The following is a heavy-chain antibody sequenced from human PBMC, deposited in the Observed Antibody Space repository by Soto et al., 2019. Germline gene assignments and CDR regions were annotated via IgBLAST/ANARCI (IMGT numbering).Heavy chain of an antibody. V-gene: IGHV3-11*01. CDR2: ISGSGSPI. CDR3: ARAHPSWYRVLYYYGLDV. Sequence: QVQLVESGGGLVKPGGSLRLSCAASGFTFSDYYMSWIRQAPGKGLEWVSYISGSGSPIYYADSVKGRVSISRDNAKNSLYLQMNSLRDEDTAVYFCARAHPSWYRVLYYYGLDVWGQGTTVTVSS. D-gene: IGHD6-13*01. J-gene: IGHJ6*02. CDR1: GFTFSDYY.